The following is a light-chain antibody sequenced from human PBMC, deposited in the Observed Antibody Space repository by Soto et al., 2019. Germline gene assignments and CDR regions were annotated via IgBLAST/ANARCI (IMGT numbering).Light chain of an antibody. CDR2: AAS. CDR1: QAITNS. CDR3: LQHYDYPPT. J-gene: IGKJ2*01. Sequence: AIQMTQSPPSLSASVGDRVTITCRASQAITNSLIWYQQRPGKAPKLLIYAASSLQTGVPPRFSGSGSGTHFTLTISSLRTEDFATYLCLQHYDYPPTFGQGTKLEIK. V-gene: IGKV1-6*01.